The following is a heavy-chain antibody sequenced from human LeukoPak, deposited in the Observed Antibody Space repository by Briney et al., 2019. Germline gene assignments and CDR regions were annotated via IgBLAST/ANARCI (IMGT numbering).Heavy chain of an antibody. J-gene: IGHJ6*01. CDR2: IIPIFGLP. D-gene: IGHD2-15*01. V-gene: IGHV1-69*01. CDR3: AGGCRGGTCGSVGGNYFNDIVI. Sequence: SVKVSCKVSGGAFNTYALSWVRQAPGQGLEWLGGIIPIFGLPDYAQKFQGRVTITADEATSTVFMELNSLTSEDTAVYYCAGGCRGGTCGSVGGNYFNDIVIWGEGDTVIVSS. CDR1: GGAFNTYA.